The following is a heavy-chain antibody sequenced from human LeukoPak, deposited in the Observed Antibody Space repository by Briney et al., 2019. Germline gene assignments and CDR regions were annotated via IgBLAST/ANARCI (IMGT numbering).Heavy chain of an antibody. V-gene: IGHV4-59*08. CDR3: AAHLDLWPSGQYWSYS. D-gene: IGHD2-8*02. Sequence: SETLSLTCSVSGGSISSNHWSWIRQSPGKGLEWIGYITSSGSTNYNPSLMSRLTISVDAPKNQFSLKLTSVTAADTAVYYCAAHLDLWPSGQYWSYSWGRRTQLTLYS. J-gene: IGHJ5*01. CDR1: GGSISSNH. CDR2: ITSSGST.